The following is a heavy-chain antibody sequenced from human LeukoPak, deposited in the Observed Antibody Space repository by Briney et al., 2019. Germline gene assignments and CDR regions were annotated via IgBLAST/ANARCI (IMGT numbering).Heavy chain of an antibody. CDR2: SSAYNGNT. CDR1: GYTFTSYG. CDR3: ARDQARYCSSTSCSPFDY. Sequence: GASVKVSCKASGYTFTSYGISGVRQAPGQGLEWMGWSSAYNGNTNYAQKLQGRVTMTTDTSTSTAYMELRSLRSDDTAVYYCARDQARYCSSTSCSPFDYWGQGTLVTVSS. J-gene: IGHJ4*02. V-gene: IGHV1-18*04. D-gene: IGHD2-2*01.